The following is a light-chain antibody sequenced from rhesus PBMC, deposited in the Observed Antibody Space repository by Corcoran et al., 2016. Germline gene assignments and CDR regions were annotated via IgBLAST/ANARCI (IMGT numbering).Light chain of an antibody. CDR1: QSVSTH. CDR3: QGTSDFST. J-gene: IGKJ1*01. V-gene: IGKV3-31*02. CDR2: DAY. Sequence: EIVMTQSPATLSLSPGERATPSCRASQSVSTHLAWYQQKPAQAPRLLIYDAYIRAAGIPDRFTGSGSGTDFTLTISGLEPEDFAVYFCQGTSDFSTFGRGTKVEIK.